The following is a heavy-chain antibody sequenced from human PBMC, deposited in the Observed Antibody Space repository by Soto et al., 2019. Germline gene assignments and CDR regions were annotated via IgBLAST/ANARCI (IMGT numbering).Heavy chain of an antibody. CDR2: VYNIGST. D-gene: IGHD7-27*01. CDR3: ARGPAGDKVDY. CDR1: GGSISSGGYF. V-gene: IGHV4-30-4*01. J-gene: IGHJ4*02. Sequence: QVQLQESGPGLVEPSQTLSLTCTVSGGSISSGGYFWSWIRPPPGKGLEWIGHVYNIGSTYSNPSLTSRVTISVDTSKNQFSLRLSFVTAADTAVYYCARGPAGDKVDYWGQGTLVTLSS.